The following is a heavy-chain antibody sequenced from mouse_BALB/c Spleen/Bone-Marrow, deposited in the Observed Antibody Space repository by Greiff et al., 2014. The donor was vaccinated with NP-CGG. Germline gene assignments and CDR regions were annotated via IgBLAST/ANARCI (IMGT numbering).Heavy chain of an antibody. CDR2: IYLGNVNT. V-gene: IGHV1S56*01. CDR3: ASGDY. Sequence: VMLVESGPELVKPGASVRISCKASGYTFTSYYIHWVKQRPEQGLEWIGWIYLGNVNTKYNEKFKGKATLTADKSSSTAYMQFCSLTSEDSAVYFCASGDYWGQGTTLTVSS. CDR1: GYTFTSYY. J-gene: IGHJ2*01.